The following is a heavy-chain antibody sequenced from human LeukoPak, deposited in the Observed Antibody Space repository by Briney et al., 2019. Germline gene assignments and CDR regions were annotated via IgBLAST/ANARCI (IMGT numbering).Heavy chain of an antibody. J-gene: IGHJ5*02. CDR1: GYSISSGYY. D-gene: IGHD3-10*01. CDR3: ARFRGVITAGFSWFDP. Sequence: SETLSLTCTVSGYSISSGYYWGWIRQPPGKGLEWIGSIYHSGSTYYNPSLKSRVTISVDTSKNQFSLKLSSVTAADTAVYYCARFRGVITAGFSWFDPWGQGTLVTVSS. V-gene: IGHV4-38-2*02. CDR2: IYHSGST.